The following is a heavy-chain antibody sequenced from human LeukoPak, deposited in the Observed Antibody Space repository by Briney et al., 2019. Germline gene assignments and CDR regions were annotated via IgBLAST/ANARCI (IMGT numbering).Heavy chain of an antibody. CDR2: IIPIFGTA. J-gene: IGHJ6*03. V-gene: IGHV1-69*13. CDR1: GGTFSSYA. Sequence: GASVKVSCKASGGTFSSYAISWVRQAPGQGLEWMGGIIPIFGTANYAQKFQGRVTITADESTSTAYMELSSLRSEDTAVYYCARSRFGFLGSHGYYYYYMDVWGKGTTVTVSS. CDR3: ARSRFGFLGSHGYYYYYMDV. D-gene: IGHD3-3*01.